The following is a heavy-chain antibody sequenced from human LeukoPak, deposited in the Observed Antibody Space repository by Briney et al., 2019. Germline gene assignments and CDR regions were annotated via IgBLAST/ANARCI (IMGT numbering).Heavy chain of an antibody. J-gene: IGHJ4*02. CDR3: ARGGDYYVSSGLAQLDY. V-gene: IGHV4-34*01. CDR2: INHSGST. D-gene: IGHD3-22*01. CDR1: GGSFSGYY. Sequence: PSETLSLTCAVYGGSFSGYYWSWIRQPPGKGLEWIGEINHSGSTNYNPSLKSRVTISVDTSKNQFSLKLSSVTAADTAVYYCARGGDYYVSSGLAQLDYWGQGTLVTVSS.